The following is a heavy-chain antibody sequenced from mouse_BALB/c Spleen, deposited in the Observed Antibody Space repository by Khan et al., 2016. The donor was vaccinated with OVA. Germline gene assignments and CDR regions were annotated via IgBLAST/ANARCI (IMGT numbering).Heavy chain of an antibody. CDR3: ARRGDNGTMDY. CDR1: GYTFTNYG. J-gene: IGHJ4*01. V-gene: IGHV9-3-1*01. CDR2: INTYTGEP. D-gene: IGHD3-3*01. Sequence: QIQLVQSGPELKKPGETVKISCKASGYTFTNYGMNWVKQAPGKGLKWMGWINTYTGEPTYADDFKGRFAFSLETSASTAYLRITNLKNEDTATEFCARRGDNGTMDYWGQGTLVT.